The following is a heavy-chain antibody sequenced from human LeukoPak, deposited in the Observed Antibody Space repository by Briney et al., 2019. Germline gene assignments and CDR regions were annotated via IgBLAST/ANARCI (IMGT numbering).Heavy chain of an antibody. CDR1: GYTFTGYY. D-gene: IGHD3-9*01. CDR2: INPNSGGT. J-gene: IGHJ5*02. Sequence: ASVKVSCKTSGYTFTGYYMHWVRQAPGQGLEWMGWINPNSGGTNYAQKFQGRVTMTRDTSISTAYMELSRLRSDDTAVYYCARGKGYYDILTGYSPGCWFDPWGQGTLVTVSS. CDR3: ARGKGYYDILTGYSPGCWFDP. V-gene: IGHV1-2*02.